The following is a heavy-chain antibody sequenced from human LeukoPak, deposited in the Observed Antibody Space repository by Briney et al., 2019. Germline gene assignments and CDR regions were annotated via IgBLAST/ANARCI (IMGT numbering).Heavy chain of an antibody. D-gene: IGHD3-3*01. CDR1: GYTFTSYG. CDR3: ARDRFLEWLNSFDY. CDR2: ISAYNGNT. Sequence: VASVKVSCKASGYTFTSYGISWVRLAPGQGLEWMGWISAYNGNTNYAQKLQGRVTMTTDTSTSTAYMELRSLRSDDTAVYYCARDRFLEWLNSFDYWGQGTLVTVSS. V-gene: IGHV1-18*01. J-gene: IGHJ4*02.